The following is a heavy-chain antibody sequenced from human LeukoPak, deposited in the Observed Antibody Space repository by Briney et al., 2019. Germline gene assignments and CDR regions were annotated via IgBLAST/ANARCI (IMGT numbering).Heavy chain of an antibody. Sequence: PGGSLRLSCAASGFTFNSYWMSWVRQAPGQGLEWVANIKQDGSEKYYVDSVKGRFTISRDNAKNSLYLQMNSLRAEDTAVYFCAKDVPAAYFDYWGQGTLVTVSS. CDR1: GFTFNSYW. V-gene: IGHV3-7*01. D-gene: IGHD2-2*01. CDR2: IKQDGSEK. CDR3: AKDVPAAYFDY. J-gene: IGHJ4*02.